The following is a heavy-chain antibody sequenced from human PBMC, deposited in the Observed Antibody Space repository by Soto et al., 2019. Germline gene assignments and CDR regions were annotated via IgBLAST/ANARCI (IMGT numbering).Heavy chain of an antibody. CDR2: IYYSGST. Sequence: SETLSLSCTVSGGSISSYYWIWIRQPPGEGLEWIGYIYYSGSTNYNPSLKSRVTISVDTSKNQFSLKLSSVTAADTAVYYCARGDYDFWSGYFYGMDVWGQGTTVTVS. CDR1: GGSISSYY. CDR3: ARGDYDFWSGYFYGMDV. J-gene: IGHJ6*02. V-gene: IGHV4-59*08. D-gene: IGHD3-3*01.